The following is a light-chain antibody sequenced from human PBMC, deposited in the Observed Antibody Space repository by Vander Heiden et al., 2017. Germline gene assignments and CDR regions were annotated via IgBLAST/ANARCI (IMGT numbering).Light chain of an antibody. CDR2: EVS. J-gene: IGLJ3*02. V-gene: IGLV2-23*02. CDR3: CSYAGSIVWV. Sequence: QSALTQPASVSGSPGQSITISCTGTSSDVGSYNLVSWYQQHPGKAPKLMIYEVSKRPSGVSNRFSGSKSGNTASLTISGLQAEDEADYYCCSYAGSIVWVFGGGTKLTVL. CDR1: SSDVGSYNL.